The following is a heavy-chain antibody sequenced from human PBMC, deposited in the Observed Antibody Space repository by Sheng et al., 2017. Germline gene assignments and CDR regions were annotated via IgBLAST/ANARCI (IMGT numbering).Heavy chain of an antibody. Sequence: QLQLQESGPGLVKPSETLSLTCTVSGVSISRNRYYWGWVRQPPGKGLEWIGTIYYSGSTYYNPSLKSRVTISLDTSRNQFSLKLTSVTAADTALFHCAXVRGDYVRDAFDXWGRGTSGHRLS. J-gene: IGHJ3*01. D-gene: IGHD4-17*01. CDR2: IYYSGST. CDR1: GVSISRNRYY. CDR3: AXVRGDYVRDAFDX. V-gene: IGHV4-39*07.